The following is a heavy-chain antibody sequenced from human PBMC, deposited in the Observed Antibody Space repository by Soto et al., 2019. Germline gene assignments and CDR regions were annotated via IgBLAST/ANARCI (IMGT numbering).Heavy chain of an antibody. J-gene: IGHJ4*02. D-gene: IGHD1-26*01. Sequence: PSETLSLTCTVSGGSISSYYWSWIRQPPGKGLEWIGEIYHSGSTNYNPSLKSRVTISVDKPKNQFSLKLSSVTAADTAVYYCARDRGGSYYAGVGFDYWGQGTLVTVSA. CDR3: ARDRGGSYYAGVGFDY. CDR1: GGSISSYY. V-gene: IGHV4-59*12. CDR2: IYHSGST.